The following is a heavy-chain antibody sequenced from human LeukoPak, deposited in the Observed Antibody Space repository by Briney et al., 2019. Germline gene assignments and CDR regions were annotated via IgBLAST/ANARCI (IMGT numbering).Heavy chain of an antibody. CDR2: ITGSGSTT. CDR1: GFTFSSYE. Sequence: GGSLRLSCAASGFTFSSYEMNWVRQAPGKGLEWVSAITGSGSTTYCADSVKGRFTFSRDNSKNTLYLQMNSLRAEDTAVYYCAKDYGDYFLNFDYWGQGTLVTVSS. CDR3: AKDYGDYFLNFDY. D-gene: IGHD4-17*01. J-gene: IGHJ4*02. V-gene: IGHV3-23*01.